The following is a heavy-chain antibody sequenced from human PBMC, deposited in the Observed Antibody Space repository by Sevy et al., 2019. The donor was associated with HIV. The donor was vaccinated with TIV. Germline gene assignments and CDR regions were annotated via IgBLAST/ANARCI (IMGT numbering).Heavy chain of an antibody. D-gene: IGHD4-17*01. CDR1: GYTFTSYY. J-gene: IGHJ4*02. CDR2: INPSGGST. CDR3: ARGGYGDYAGLRKFFDY. V-gene: IGHV1-46*01. Sequence: ASVKVSCKASGYTFTSYYMHWVRRAPGQGLEWMGIINPSGGSTRYAQKFQGRVTMTRDTSTSTVYMELSSLRPEDTAVYYCARGGYGDYAGLRKFFDYWGQGTLVTVSS.